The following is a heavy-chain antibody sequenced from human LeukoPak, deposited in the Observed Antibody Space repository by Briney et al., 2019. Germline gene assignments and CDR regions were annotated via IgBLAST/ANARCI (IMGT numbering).Heavy chain of an antibody. Sequence: ASVKLSCTASGYTFTSYAMSWVRQAPGQGLEWIWWINTNTGNPTYAQGYTGRFVFSLDTSVSTEYLQISSLKAGDTAVYDCARGYTKDMTSVTHFDYWGEGTLVTVSS. D-gene: IGHD4-17*01. CDR2: INTNTGNP. CDR1: GYTFTSYA. J-gene: IGHJ4*02. V-gene: IGHV7-4-1*02. CDR3: ARGYTKDMTSVTHFDY.